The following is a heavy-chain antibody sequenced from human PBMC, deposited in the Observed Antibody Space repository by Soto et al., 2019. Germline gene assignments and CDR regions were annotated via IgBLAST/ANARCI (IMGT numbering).Heavy chain of an antibody. Sequence: PGGSLRLSCAASGFTFSSYSMNWVRQAPGKGLEWVSYISSGSSTIYYADSVKGRFTISRDNAKNSLYLQMNSLRDEDTAVYYCARGWSRTMYAFDIWGQGTMVTVSS. J-gene: IGHJ3*02. V-gene: IGHV3-48*02. CDR2: ISSGSSTI. D-gene: IGHD3-10*02. CDR1: GFTFSSYS. CDR3: ARGWSRTMYAFDI.